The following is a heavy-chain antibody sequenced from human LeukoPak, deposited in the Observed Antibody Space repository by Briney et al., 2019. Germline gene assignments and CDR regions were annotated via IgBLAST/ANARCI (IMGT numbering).Heavy chain of an antibody. D-gene: IGHD2-15*01. Sequence: PSETLSLTCTVSGGSISSYYWSWIRQPPGKGLEWIGYIYYSGSTNYNPSLKSRVTISVDTSKNQFSLKLSSVTAADTAVYYCARGIPLYCSGGSCYYYYMDVWGKGTTVTISS. CDR1: GGSISSYY. CDR3: ARGIPLYCSGGSCYYYYMDV. V-gene: IGHV4-59*01. J-gene: IGHJ6*03. CDR2: IYYSGST.